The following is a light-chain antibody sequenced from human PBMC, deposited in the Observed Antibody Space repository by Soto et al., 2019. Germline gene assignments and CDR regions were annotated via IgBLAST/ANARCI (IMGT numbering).Light chain of an antibody. CDR1: QSINSW. J-gene: IGKJ1*01. V-gene: IGKV1-5*03. CDR2: KAS. Sequence: DIQMTQSPSTLSASVGDRVTITCRASQSINSWLAWYQQKPRRAPKLLIYKASSLESGVPSRFSGSGSGTEFTLTISSLQPDDFATYYCQQYTSYSTFGQGTKVEIK. CDR3: QQYTSYST.